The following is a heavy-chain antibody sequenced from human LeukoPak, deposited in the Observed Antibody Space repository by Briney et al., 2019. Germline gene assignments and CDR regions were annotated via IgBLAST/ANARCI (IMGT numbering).Heavy chain of an antibody. Sequence: AGGSLRLSCAASGFPFTNYAMSWVRQAPGKGLECVSVISGDGGSTFYADSVRGRFTISRDNSKNTVYLQMNSLRAEDTAVYYCAKHLWRDLLWFGEGYYFGYWGQGTLVTVSS. CDR2: ISGDGGST. V-gene: IGHV3-23*01. CDR1: GFPFTNYA. CDR3: AKHLWRDLLWFGEGYYFGY. D-gene: IGHD3-10*01. J-gene: IGHJ4*02.